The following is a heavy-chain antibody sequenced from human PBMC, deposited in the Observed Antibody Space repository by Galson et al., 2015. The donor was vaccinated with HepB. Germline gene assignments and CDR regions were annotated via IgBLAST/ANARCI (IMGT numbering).Heavy chain of an antibody. CDR1: GDTFSDYY. V-gene: IGHV1-46*01. Sequence: SVKVSCKASGDTFSDYYMRWVRQAPGQGLEWMGMISPNGAGTSYAQKFQGRVTMTKDTSTRTVYMTLSSLRSDDTAVYYCARGRVFPEGDWFDPWGQGTLVTVSS. CDR2: ISPNGAGT. J-gene: IGHJ5*02. D-gene: IGHD2-8*01. CDR3: ARGRVFPEGDWFDP.